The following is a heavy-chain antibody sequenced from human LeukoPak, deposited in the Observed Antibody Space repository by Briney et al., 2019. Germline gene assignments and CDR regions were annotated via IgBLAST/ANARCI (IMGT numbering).Heavy chain of an antibody. CDR2: ISSSGSTI. CDR1: GFTFSSYE. D-gene: IGHD1-7*01. V-gene: IGHV3-48*03. Sequence: GGSLRLSCAASGFTFSSYEMNWVRQAPGKGLEWVSYISSSGSTIYYADSVKGRFTISRDNAKNSLYLQMNSLRAGDTAVYYCAKVPNWNYLWFDPWGQGTLVTVSS. CDR3: AKVPNWNYLWFDP. J-gene: IGHJ5*02.